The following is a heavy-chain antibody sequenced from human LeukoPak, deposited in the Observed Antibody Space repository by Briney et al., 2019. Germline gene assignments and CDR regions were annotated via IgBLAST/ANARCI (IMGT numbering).Heavy chain of an antibody. CDR1: GGSFSGYY. D-gene: IGHD3-16*02. Sequence: PSETLSLTCAVYGGSFSGYYWSWIRQPPGKGLKWIGEINHSGSTNYNPSLKSRVTISVDTSKNQFSLKLSSVTAADTAVYYCARFRHDYVWGSYRPSHNWFDPWGQGTLVTVSS. J-gene: IGHJ5*02. V-gene: IGHV4-34*01. CDR2: INHSGST. CDR3: ARFRHDYVWGSYRPSHNWFDP.